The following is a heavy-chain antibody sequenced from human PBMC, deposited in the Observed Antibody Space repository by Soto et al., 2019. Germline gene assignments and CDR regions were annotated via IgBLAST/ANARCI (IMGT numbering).Heavy chain of an antibody. J-gene: IGHJ6*02. D-gene: IGHD2-2*01. V-gene: IGHV3-7*01. CDR3: ARLGKPGSTSWQGPYGMDV. CDR1: GFTFSSYW. Sequence: PGGSLRLSCAASGFTFSSYWMSWVRQAPGKGLEWVANIKQDGSEKYYVDSVKGRFTISRDNAKNSLYLQMNSLRAEDTAVYYCARLGKPGSTSWQGPYGMDVWGQGTTVTVS. CDR2: IKQDGSEK.